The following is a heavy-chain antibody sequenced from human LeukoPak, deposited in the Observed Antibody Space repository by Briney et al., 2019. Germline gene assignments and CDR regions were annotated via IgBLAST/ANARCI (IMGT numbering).Heavy chain of an antibody. CDR1: GYTFTSYD. Sequence: ASVKVSCKASGYTFTSYDINWVRQATGQGLEWMGWMNPNSGNTGYAQKFQGRVTMTRNTSISTAYMELSRLRSEDTAVYYCARDYGDYDRYYYYGMDVWGQGTTVTVSS. V-gene: IGHV1-8*01. CDR2: MNPNSGNT. CDR3: ARDYGDYDRYYYYGMDV. D-gene: IGHD4-17*01. J-gene: IGHJ6*02.